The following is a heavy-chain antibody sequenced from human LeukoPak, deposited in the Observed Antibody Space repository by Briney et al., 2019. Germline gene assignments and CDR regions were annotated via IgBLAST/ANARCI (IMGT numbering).Heavy chain of an antibody. V-gene: IGHV1-2*02. Sequence: ASVKVSCKSSGYTFTGYHLHWVRQAPGQGLEWMAWINPNTGGTNYAQKFQGRVTMTRDTSISTAYMELSRLRSDDTAVYYCATDIGSYWLMKHFDYWGPGTLVTVSS. D-gene: IGHD1-26*01. CDR2: INPNTGGT. J-gene: IGHJ4*02. CDR1: GYTFTGYH. CDR3: ATDIGSYWLMKHFDY.